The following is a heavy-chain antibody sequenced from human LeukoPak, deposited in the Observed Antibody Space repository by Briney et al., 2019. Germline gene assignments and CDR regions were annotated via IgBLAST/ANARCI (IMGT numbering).Heavy chain of an antibody. D-gene: IGHD5-12*01. V-gene: IGHV3-23*01. Sequence: TGGSLRLSCAASGFTFSSYAMSWVRQAPGKGLEWVLAISGSGGSTYYADSVKGRFTISRDNSKNTLYLQMNSLRAEDTAVYYCTIVATTASYNWFDPWGQGTLVTVSS. CDR2: ISGSGGST. CDR1: GFTFSSYA. CDR3: TIVATTASYNWFDP. J-gene: IGHJ5*02.